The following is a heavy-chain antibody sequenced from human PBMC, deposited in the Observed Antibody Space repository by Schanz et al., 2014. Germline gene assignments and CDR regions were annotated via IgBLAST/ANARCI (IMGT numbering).Heavy chain of an antibody. D-gene: IGHD3-22*01. V-gene: IGHV1-46*01. CDR2: INPSGGST. CDR1: GYTFTSYG. CDR3: ARAGQDYSDSSGYATYYFGN. Sequence: QVQLVQSGAEVKKPGASVKVSCKASGYTFTSYGISWVRQAPGQGLEWMGMINPSGGSTTYAQKFQGRVTMTRDTSTDTAYLELTSLRSDDTAVYYCARAGQDYSDSSGYATYYFGNWGQGTLVTVSS. J-gene: IGHJ4*02.